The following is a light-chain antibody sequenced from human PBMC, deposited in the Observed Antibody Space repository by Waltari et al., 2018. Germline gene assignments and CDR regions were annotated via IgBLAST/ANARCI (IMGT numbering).Light chain of an antibody. CDR3: SSFSSSTAGI. CDR2: DVS. CDR1: SRDLGAVNF. J-gene: IGLJ2*01. Sequence: QSGLTQPASVSGSPGQSITISCAATSRDLGAVNFISWYQQRPGKAPELLVYDVSHPPSGVSTRFSGSKSDNTAALTISGLQAEDEAVYYCSSFSSSTAGIFGGGTKVTVL. V-gene: IGLV2-14*01.